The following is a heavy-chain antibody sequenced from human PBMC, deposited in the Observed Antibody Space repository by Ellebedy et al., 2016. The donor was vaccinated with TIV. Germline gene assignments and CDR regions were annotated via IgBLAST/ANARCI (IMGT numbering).Heavy chain of an antibody. V-gene: IGHV3-23*01. D-gene: IGHD2-2*01. CDR3: AKRGARYCSSTSCPPAYCGGDCNFDY. CDR1: GFTFSSYA. CDR2: ISGSGGST. Sequence: GESLKISXAASGFTFSSYAMSWVRQAPGKGLEWVSAISGSGGSTYYADSVKGRFTISRDNSKNTLYLQMNSLRAEDTAVYYCAKRGARYCSSTSCPPAYCGGDCNFDYWGQGTLVTVSS. J-gene: IGHJ4*02.